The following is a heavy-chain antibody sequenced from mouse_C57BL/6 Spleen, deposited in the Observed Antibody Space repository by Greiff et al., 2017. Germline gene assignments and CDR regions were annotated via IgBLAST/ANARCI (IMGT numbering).Heavy chain of an antibody. CDR1: GYTFTNYW. CDR3: ARGDSSGPLDY. D-gene: IGHD3-2*02. J-gene: IGHJ2*01. Sequence: VKLMESGAELVRPGTSVKMSCKASGYTFTNYWIGWAKQRPGHGLEWIGDIYPGGGYTNYNEKFKGKATLTADKSSSTAYMQFSSLTSEDSAIYYCARGDSSGPLDYWGQGTTLTVSS. V-gene: IGHV1-63*01. CDR2: IYPGGGYT.